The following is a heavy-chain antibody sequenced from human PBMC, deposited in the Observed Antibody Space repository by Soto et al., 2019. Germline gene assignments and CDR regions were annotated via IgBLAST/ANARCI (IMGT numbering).Heavy chain of an antibody. D-gene: IGHD3-22*01. V-gene: IGHV4-30-4*01. CDR1: GGSISSGDYY. J-gene: IGHJ3*02. CDR3: ASRGGYYPYDAFDI. Sequence: SETLSLTCTVSGGSISSGDYYWNWIRQPPGKGLEWIGYIYYSGSTHYNPTLESRVTISVDTSKTQFSLKLSSMAAADTAVYYCASRGGYYPYDAFDIWGQGTMVTVSS. CDR2: IYYSGST.